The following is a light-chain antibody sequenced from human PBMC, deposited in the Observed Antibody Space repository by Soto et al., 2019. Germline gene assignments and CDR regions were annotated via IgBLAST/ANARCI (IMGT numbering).Light chain of an antibody. CDR1: QSVSSDY. CDR2: GAS. V-gene: IGKV3-20*01. Sequence: EVVLTQSPDTLSVSPGERATLSCRASQSVSSDYLVWYQQKPGQAPRLLIYGASSRATGIPDRFSGSGSGTDFTLTISRLEPEDFEVYYCQQYGSSPWTFGQGTKVDIK. J-gene: IGKJ1*01. CDR3: QQYGSSPWT.